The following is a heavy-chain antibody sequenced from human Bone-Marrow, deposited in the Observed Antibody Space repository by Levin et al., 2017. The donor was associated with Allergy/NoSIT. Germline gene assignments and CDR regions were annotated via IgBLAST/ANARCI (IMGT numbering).Heavy chain of an antibody. CDR3: ARVRIAAAGIAYFQH. Sequence: GESLKISCKASGYTFSDYYIHWVRQAPGQGPEWVGWINPNTGVPHYAQKFQGRVTMTRDTSTSTAYMELNRLKFDDTADYYCARVRIAAAGIAYFQHWGQGTLVTVSS. J-gene: IGHJ1*01. CDR2: INPNTGVP. D-gene: IGHD6-13*01. V-gene: IGHV1-2*02. CDR1: GYTFSDYY.